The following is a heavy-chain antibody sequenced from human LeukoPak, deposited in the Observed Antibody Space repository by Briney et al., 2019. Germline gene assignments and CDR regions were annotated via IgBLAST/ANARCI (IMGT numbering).Heavy chain of an antibody. Sequence: PSETLSLTCTVSGGSISSYYWSWIRQPPGKGLEWIGYIYYSGSTNYNPSLKSRVTISVDTSKNQFSLKLSSATAADTAVYYCASGPVRYFDLGLHYYYYYMDVWGKGTTVTVSS. D-gene: IGHD3-9*01. CDR2: IYYSGST. J-gene: IGHJ6*03. CDR1: GGSISSYY. V-gene: IGHV4-59*01. CDR3: ASGPVRYFDLGLHYYYYYMDV.